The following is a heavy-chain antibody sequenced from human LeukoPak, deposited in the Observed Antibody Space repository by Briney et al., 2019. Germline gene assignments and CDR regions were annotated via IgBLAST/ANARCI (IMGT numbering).Heavy chain of an antibody. CDR3: ARDLGCSGGSCYPVRDYYGMDV. D-gene: IGHD2-15*01. V-gene: IGHV4-59*01. CDR2: IHYSGST. Sequence: PSETLSLTCTVSGGSIRRYYCSWLRQPPGKGLEWIVYIHYSGSTNYNPSLKSRVTISVDTSKNQFSLKLSSVTAADTAVYYCARDLGCSGGSCYPVRDYYGMDVWGQGTTVTVSS. CDR1: GGSIRRYY. J-gene: IGHJ6*02.